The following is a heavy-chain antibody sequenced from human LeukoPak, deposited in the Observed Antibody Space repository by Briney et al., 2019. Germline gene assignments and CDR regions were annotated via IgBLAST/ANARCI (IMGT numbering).Heavy chain of an antibody. CDR2: IYHSGST. CDR3: ASHYYDFWSGYPHHFDY. V-gene: IGHV4-38-2*01. Sequence: SETLSLTCAVSGYPINNAYYWGWIRQPPGKGLEWIGSIYHSGSTYYNPSLKSRVTISVDTSKNQFSLKLSSVTAADTAVYYCASHYYDFWSGYPHHFDYWGQGTLVTVSS. CDR1: GYPINNAYY. D-gene: IGHD3-3*01. J-gene: IGHJ4*02.